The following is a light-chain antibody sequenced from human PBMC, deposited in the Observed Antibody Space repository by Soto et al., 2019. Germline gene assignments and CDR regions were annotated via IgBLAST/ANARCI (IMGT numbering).Light chain of an antibody. CDR3: QSYDDSLSVHYV. Sequence: QSVLTQPPSVSGAPGQRGTISCTGSSSNIGSTYDVQWYQQLPGTAPKLLIHGNTDRPSGVPDRSSGSKSGTSASLAITGLQADDEADYYCQSYDDSLSVHYVFGTGTKVTVL. CDR2: GNT. CDR1: SSNIGSTYD. J-gene: IGLJ1*01. V-gene: IGLV1-40*01.